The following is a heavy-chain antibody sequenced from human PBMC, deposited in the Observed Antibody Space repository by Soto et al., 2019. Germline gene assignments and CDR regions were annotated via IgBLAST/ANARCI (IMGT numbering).Heavy chain of an antibody. CDR1: GGSISSYY. D-gene: IGHD1-26*01. V-gene: IGHV3-23*01. Sequence: ETLSLTCTVSGGSISSYYWSWVRQAPGKGLEWVSAISGSGGSTYYADSVKGRFTISRDNSKNTLYLQMNSLRAEDTAVYYCWRRGSPDYWGQGTLVTVSS. J-gene: IGHJ4*02. CDR2: ISGSGGST. CDR3: WRRGSPDY.